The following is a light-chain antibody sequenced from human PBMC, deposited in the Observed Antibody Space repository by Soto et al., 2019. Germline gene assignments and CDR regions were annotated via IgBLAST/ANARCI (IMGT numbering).Light chain of an antibody. CDR1: QGIRSD. CDR2: GAS. Sequence: IQMTQSPSSLSASVGDRVTITCRASQGIRSDLAWYQQKPGKVPKLLIYGASRLESGVPSRFSGSGFGTDFTLTISSLQPEDFATYYCLQDYNYPWAFGQGTKVGIK. CDR3: LQDYNYPWA. V-gene: IGKV1-6*01. J-gene: IGKJ1*01.